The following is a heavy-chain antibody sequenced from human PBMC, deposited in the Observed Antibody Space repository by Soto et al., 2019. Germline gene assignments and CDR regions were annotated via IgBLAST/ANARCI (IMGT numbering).Heavy chain of an antibody. D-gene: IGHD2-21*02. V-gene: IGHV4-31*03. J-gene: IGHJ3*02. CDR3: ARLLTAMVNAFDI. CDR2: IYYSGST. Sequence: TLSLTCTVSGGSISSGGYYWSWIRQHPGKGLEWIGYIYYSGSTYYNPSLKSRVTISVDTSKNQFSLKLSSVTAADTAVYYCARLLTAMVNAFDIWGQGTMVTVSS. CDR1: GGSISSGGYY.